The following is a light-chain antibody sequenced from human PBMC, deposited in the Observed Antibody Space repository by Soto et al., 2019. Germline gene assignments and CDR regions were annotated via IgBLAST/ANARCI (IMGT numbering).Light chain of an antibody. CDR3: QQYYSYPPT. Sequence: AIRMTQSPSSLSASTGDRVTITCRASQGISSYLAWYQQKPGKAPKLLIYAASTLQSGVPSRFSGSGSGTDFTLTIRCLQSEDFATYYCQQYYSYPPTFCQGTKLEIK. CDR2: AAS. J-gene: IGKJ2*01. CDR1: QGISSY. V-gene: IGKV1-8*01.